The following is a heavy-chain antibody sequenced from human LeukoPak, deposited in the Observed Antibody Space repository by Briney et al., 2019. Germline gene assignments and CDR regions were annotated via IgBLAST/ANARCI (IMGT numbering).Heavy chain of an antibody. J-gene: IGHJ4*02. V-gene: IGHV3-21*01. Sequence: GGSLRLSCAASGFTFSGYSMNWVRQAPGKGLEWVSSISSSSSYIYYADSVKGRFTISRDNAKNSLYLQMNSLRAEDTAVYYCARDWYCSGGSCYSFDYWGQGTLVTVSS. CDR2: ISSSSSYI. CDR1: GFTFSGYS. D-gene: IGHD2-15*01. CDR3: ARDWYCSGGSCYSFDY.